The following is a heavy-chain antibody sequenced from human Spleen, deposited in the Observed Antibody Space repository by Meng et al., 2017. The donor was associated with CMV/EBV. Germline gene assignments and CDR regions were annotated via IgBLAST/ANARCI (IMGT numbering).Heavy chain of an antibody. CDR3: ARIGYSSSSIDY. V-gene: IGHV3-7*01. CDR1: EVTFSSFW. CDR2: INQDGRGK. D-gene: IGHD6-6*01. Sequence: GESLKISCAASEVTFSSFWMSWVRQAPGKGLEWVANINQDGRGKYYVDSVRGRFTISRDNAKNSLYLQMNSLRAEDTAVYYCARIGYSSSSIDYWGQGTLVTVSS. J-gene: IGHJ4*02.